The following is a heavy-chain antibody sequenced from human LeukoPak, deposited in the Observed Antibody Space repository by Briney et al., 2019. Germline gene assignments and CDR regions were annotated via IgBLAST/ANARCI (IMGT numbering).Heavy chain of an antibody. V-gene: IGHV1-69*13. CDR1: GGTFSSYA. Sequence: ASVKVSCKASGGTFSSYAISWVRQAPGQGLEWMGGIIPIFGIANYAQKFQGRVTITADESTSTAYMELSSLRSEDTAVYYCARKQNDFWSGYSYAFDIWGQGTMVTVSS. CDR3: ARKQNDFWSGYSYAFDI. D-gene: IGHD3-3*01. J-gene: IGHJ3*02. CDR2: IIPIFGIA.